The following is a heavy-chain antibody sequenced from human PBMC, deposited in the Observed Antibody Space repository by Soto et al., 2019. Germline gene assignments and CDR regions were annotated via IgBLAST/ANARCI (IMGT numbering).Heavy chain of an antibody. J-gene: IGHJ6*02. CDR2: INAGNGNT. CDR3: ARIPYYYDSSGLGNYGMAV. V-gene: IGHV1-3*01. D-gene: IGHD3-22*01. CDR1: A. Sequence: ARHSLYQEKKERLEWMGWINAGNGNTKYSQKFQGRVTITTDTSASTAYMELSSLRSEDTAVYYCARIPYYYDSSGLGNYGMAVRGQGTTVTVSS.